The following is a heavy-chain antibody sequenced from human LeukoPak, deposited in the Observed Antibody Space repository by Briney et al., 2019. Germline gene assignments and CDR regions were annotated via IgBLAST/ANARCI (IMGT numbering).Heavy chain of an antibody. CDR3: ARVGSSWTDDYYYGMDV. J-gene: IGHJ6*02. V-gene: IGHV4-59*12. Sequence: SETLSLTCTVSGGSISSYYWSWIRQPPGKGLEWIGYIYYSGSTNYNPSLKSRVTISVDTSKNQFSLKLSSVTAADTAVYYCARVGSSWTDDYYYGMDVWGRGTTVTVSS. CDR1: GGSISSYY. CDR2: IYYSGST. D-gene: IGHD6-13*01.